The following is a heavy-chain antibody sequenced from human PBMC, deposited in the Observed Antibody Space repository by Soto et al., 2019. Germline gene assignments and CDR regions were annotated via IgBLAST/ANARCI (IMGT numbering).Heavy chain of an antibody. Sequence: EVQLLESGGGLVQPGGSLRLSCAASGFTFSSYAMSWVRQAPGKGLEWVSAISGSGGSTYYADSVKGRFTISRDNSKNTLYLQLNSLRAEDTAVYYCAKASGWFGEFDYWGPGTLVTVSS. CDR2: ISGSGGST. D-gene: IGHD3-10*01. J-gene: IGHJ4*02. V-gene: IGHV3-23*01. CDR3: AKASGWFGEFDY. CDR1: GFTFSSYA.